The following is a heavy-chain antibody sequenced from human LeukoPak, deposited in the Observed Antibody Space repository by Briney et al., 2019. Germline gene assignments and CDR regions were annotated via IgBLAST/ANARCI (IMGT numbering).Heavy chain of an antibody. D-gene: IGHD1-1*01. CDR1: GFTFSSYS. CDR2: ISSSSSYI. V-gene: IGHV3-21*01. Sequence: GGSLRLSCAASGFTFSSYSMNWVRQAPGKGLEWVSSISSSSSYIYYADSVKGRFTISRDNAKNSLYLQMNSLRAEDTAVYYCARAAYNWNDTSWSFDYWGQGTLVIVSS. J-gene: IGHJ4*02. CDR3: ARAAYNWNDTSWSFDY.